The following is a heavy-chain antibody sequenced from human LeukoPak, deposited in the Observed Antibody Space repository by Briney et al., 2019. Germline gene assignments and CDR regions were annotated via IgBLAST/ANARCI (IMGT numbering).Heavy chain of an antibody. CDR3: ARVSLRYLFDP. V-gene: IGHV4-59*01. D-gene: IGHD3-9*01. Sequence: SETLSLTCTVSGGSISSYYWSWIRQPPGKGLEWIGYIYYSGSTNYNPSLKSRVTISVDTSKNRYSLKLSSVTAADTAVYYCARVSLRYLFDPWGQGTLVTVSS. J-gene: IGHJ5*02. CDR1: GGSISSYY. CDR2: IYYSGST.